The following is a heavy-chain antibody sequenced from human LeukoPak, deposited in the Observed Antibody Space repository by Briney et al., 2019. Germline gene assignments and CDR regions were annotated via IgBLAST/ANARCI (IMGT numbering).Heavy chain of an antibody. CDR2: ISSSSYI. Sequence: GGSLRLTCAASGFTFSSYSMNWVRQAPGKGLEWVSSISSSSYIYYADSVKGRFTISRDNAKNSLYLQMNSLRAEDTAVYYCARDGGRGWYFDYWGQGTLVTVSS. V-gene: IGHV3-21*01. CDR3: ARDGGRGWYFDY. J-gene: IGHJ4*02. CDR1: GFTFSSYS. D-gene: IGHD6-19*01.